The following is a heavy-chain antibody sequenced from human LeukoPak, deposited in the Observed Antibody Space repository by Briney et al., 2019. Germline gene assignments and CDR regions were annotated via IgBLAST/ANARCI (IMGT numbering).Heavy chain of an antibody. CDR3: ARDAYSGGYFPFDY. V-gene: IGHV3-30*03. CDR1: GFTFSSYG. D-gene: IGHD1-26*01. Sequence: GGSLRLSCAASGFTFSSYGMDWVRQAPGKGLEWVAVISYDGSNKYYADSVKGRFTISRDNSKNTLYLQMNNLRAEDTAVYYCARDAYSGGYFPFDYWGQGTLVTVSS. CDR2: ISYDGSNK. J-gene: IGHJ4*02.